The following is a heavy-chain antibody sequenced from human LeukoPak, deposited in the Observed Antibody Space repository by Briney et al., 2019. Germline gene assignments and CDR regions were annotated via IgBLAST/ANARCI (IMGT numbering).Heavy chain of an antibody. CDR2: INPNSGGT. V-gene: IGHV1-2*02. Sequence: ASVKVSCKASGYTFTGYYMHWVRQAPGQGLEWMGWINPNSGGTNYAQKFQGRVTMTRDTSISTAYMELSRLRSDDTAVYYCARASYGGNSEDYFDYWGREPWSPSPQ. D-gene: IGHD4-23*01. CDR3: ARASYGGNSEDYFDY. CDR1: GYTFTGYY. J-gene: IGHJ4*02.